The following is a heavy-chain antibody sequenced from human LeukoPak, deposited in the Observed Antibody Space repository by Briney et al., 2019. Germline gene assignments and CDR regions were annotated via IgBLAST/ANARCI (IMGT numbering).Heavy chain of an antibody. CDR2: INPNSGGT. Sequence: ASVKVSCKASGYTFTGYYMHWVRQAPGQGLEWMGWINPNSGGTNYAQKFQGRVTMTRDTSISTAYMELSRLRSDDTAVYYCARGVDTYYYDSSGYYPFFDYWGQGTLVTVYS. D-gene: IGHD3-22*01. J-gene: IGHJ4*02. V-gene: IGHV1-2*02. CDR3: ARGVDTYYYDSSGYYPFFDY. CDR1: GYTFTGYY.